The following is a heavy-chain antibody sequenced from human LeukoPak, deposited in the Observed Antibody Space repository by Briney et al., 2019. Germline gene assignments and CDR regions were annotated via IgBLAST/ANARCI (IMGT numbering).Heavy chain of an antibody. J-gene: IGHJ4*02. Sequence: GGSLRLSCAASGFTFSIYAMTWVRQAPGKGLEWVSVISGSGGSTYYADSVKGRFTISRDNSKNTLYLQMNSLRAEDTAVYYCAKDILTGTPFPFDYWGQGTLVTVSS. CDR3: AKDILTGTPFPFDY. CDR2: ISGSGGST. D-gene: IGHD3-9*01. V-gene: IGHV3-23*01. CDR1: GFTFSIYA.